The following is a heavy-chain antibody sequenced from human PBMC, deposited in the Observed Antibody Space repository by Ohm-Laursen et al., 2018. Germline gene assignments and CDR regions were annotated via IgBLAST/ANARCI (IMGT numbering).Heavy chain of an antibody. Sequence: SLRLSCAASGFIFTDYTMNWFRQTPGRGPEWVSSITTSSGYIYYADSVKGRFTISRDNADNSLYLQMNSLRAEDTGVYYCVRDIKSCYFDYWGQGTLVTVSS. V-gene: IGHV3-21*01. CDR1: GFIFTDYT. CDR2: ITTSSGYI. CDR3: VRDIKSCYFDY. J-gene: IGHJ4*02.